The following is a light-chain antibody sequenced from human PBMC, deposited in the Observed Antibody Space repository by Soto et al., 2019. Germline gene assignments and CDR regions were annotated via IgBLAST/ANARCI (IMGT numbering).Light chain of an antibody. CDR3: CSHAGSYTRYV. J-gene: IGLJ1*01. V-gene: IGLV2-11*01. Sequence: QSALTQPRSVSGSPGQSVTISCTGTSSDVGGYNYVSWYQQHPGKAPKLMIYDVSKRPSGVPDRFSGSKSGNTASLTISGLQAEDEADYYCCSHAGSYTRYVFGTGTKLTVL. CDR1: SSDVGGYNY. CDR2: DVS.